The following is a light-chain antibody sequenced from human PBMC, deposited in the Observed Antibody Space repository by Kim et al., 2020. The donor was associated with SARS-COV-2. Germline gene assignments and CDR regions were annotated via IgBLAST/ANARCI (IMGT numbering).Light chain of an antibody. J-gene: IGKJ1*01. CDR1: QDLANS. V-gene: IGKV1-27*01. CDR2: GAS. CDR3: QKYNSAPWT. Sequence: AFVGDRVTSTCRASQDLANSLAWYQQKAGTVPKVLIYGASTLQSRVPSRFSGSGSGTEFTLTIGSLQTEDVATYYCQKYNSAPWTFGPGTKVDIK.